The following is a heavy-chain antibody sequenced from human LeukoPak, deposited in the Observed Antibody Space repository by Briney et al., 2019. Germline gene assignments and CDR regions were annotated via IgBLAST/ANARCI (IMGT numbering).Heavy chain of an antibody. J-gene: IGHJ4*02. CDR3: ASPGGYSYGLDY. V-gene: IGHV1-69*04. Sequence: SVKVSCKASGGTFSSYAISWVRQAPGQGLEWMGRITPILGIANYAQKFQGRVTITADKSTSTAYMELSSLRSEDTAVYYCASPGGYSYGLDYWGQGTLVTVSS. CDR2: ITPILGIA. CDR1: GGTFSSYA. D-gene: IGHD5-18*01.